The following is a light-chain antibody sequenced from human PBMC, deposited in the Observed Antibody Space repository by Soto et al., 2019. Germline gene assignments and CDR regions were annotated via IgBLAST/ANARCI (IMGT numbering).Light chain of an antibody. V-gene: IGKV3-11*01. CDR3: HHHSNWPPET. Sequence: EIVVKQSQGNLALFSGQRATXSCRASQSIGSCLAWYQQEPGQAPRLLIYDAFSRATDIPARFSGSGSGADFHLTISSIQPQDFAVHYCHHHSNWPPETFGRGTKVDIK. CDR1: QSIGSC. J-gene: IGKJ4*01. CDR2: DAF.